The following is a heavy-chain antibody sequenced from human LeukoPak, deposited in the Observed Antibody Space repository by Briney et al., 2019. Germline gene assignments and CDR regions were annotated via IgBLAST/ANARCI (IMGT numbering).Heavy chain of an antibody. J-gene: IGHJ3*02. CDR3: ARPPALCFGEFDAFDI. Sequence: GGSLRLSCAASGFTFSSYSMNWVRQAPGKGLEWVSYISSSSSTIYYADSVKGRFTISRDNAKNSLYLQMNSLRAEDTAVYYCARPPALCFGEFDAFDIWGQGTMVTVSS. CDR1: GFTFSSYS. CDR2: ISSSSSTI. V-gene: IGHV3-48*01. D-gene: IGHD3-10*01.